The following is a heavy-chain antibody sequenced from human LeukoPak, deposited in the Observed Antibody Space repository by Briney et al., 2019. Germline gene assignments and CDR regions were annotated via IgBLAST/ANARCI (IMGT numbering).Heavy chain of an antibody. CDR2: INPNSGGT. V-gene: IGHV1-2*06. J-gene: IGHJ4*02. D-gene: IGHD2-15*01. Sequence: ASVKVYCKASGYTFTGYYMHWVRQAPGQGLEWMGRINPNSGGTNYAQKFQARVTMTRDTSISTAYMELSRLRSDDTAVYYCARDFPYCRGGSCYSIIDYWGQGTLVTVSS. CDR1: GYTFTGYY. CDR3: ARDFPYCRGGSCYSIIDY.